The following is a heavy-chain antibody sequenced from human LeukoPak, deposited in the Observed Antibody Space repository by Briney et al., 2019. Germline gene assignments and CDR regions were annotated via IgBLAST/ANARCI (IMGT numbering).Heavy chain of an antibody. J-gene: IGHJ4*02. CDR1: GFTFKYAW. Sequence: GGSLRLSCAASGFTFKYAWMNWGRQGPGKGLEWVGRLKSKTDGETADYGAPVKGRFTISRDDSENTLFFQMNSLQTEDTAIYYCTTGSKRTLTTYWGQGTLVTVSS. V-gene: IGHV3-15*01. CDR2: LKSKTDGETA. D-gene: IGHD4-11*01. CDR3: TTGSKRTLTTY.